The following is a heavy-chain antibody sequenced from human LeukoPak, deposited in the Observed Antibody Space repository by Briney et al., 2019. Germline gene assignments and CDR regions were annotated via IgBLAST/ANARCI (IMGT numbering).Heavy chain of an antibody. CDR1: GGTFSNYA. CDR3: ARVSHYYYYGMDV. J-gene: IGHJ6*02. Sequence: ASVKVSCKASGGTFSNYAFSWVRQAPGQGLEWMGWINPNSGGTNYAQKFQGWVTMTRDTSISTAYMELSRLRSDDTAVYYCARVSHYYYYGMDVWGQGTTVTVSS. CDR2: INPNSGGT. V-gene: IGHV1-2*04.